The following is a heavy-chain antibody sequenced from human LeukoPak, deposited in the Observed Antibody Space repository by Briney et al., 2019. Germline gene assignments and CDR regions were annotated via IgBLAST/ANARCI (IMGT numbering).Heavy chain of an antibody. D-gene: IGHD1-26*01. V-gene: IGHV4-39*01. J-gene: IGHJ4*02. CDR1: GGSFSSSSYY. CDR3: ARHKGGSSEFDY. CDR2: IYYSGST. Sequence: SETLSLTCTVSGGSFSSSSYYWGWIRQPPGKGLEWIGIIYYSGSTYYNPSLKSRVTISVDTSKNHFSLKLSSVTAADTAVYYCARHKGGSSEFDYWGQGTLVTVSS.